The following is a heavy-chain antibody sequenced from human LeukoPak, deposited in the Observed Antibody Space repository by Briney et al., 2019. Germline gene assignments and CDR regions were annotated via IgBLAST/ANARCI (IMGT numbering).Heavy chain of an antibody. J-gene: IGHJ4*02. Sequence: GSLRLSCAASGFTFSSYAMHWVRQAPGKGLEWVAVISYDGSNKYYADSVKGRFTISRDNAKNSLYLQMNSLRAEDTAVYYCARDRRLLTTQPGADDYWGQGTLVTVSS. CDR1: GFTFSSYA. CDR2: ISYDGSNK. CDR3: ARDRRLLTTQPGADDY. V-gene: IGHV3-30*04. D-gene: IGHD3-10*01.